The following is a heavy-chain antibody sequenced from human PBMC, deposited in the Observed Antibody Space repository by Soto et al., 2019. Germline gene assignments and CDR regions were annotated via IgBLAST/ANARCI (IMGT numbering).Heavy chain of an antibody. CDR3: RVTGVSEVDY. CDR2: IYPDSGGT. CDR1: GYTFGGFY. V-gene: IGHV1-2*02. J-gene: IGHJ4*02. D-gene: IGHD2-8*01. Sequence: QVQLVQSEAEVKKPGASVKVSCRTSGYTFGGFYIHWVRQAPGQGLESMGWIYPDSGGTDYAQKFQGRVTMTRDTSISTAYMELSRLRSDDTAVYYCRVTGVSEVDYWGQGTLVTVSS.